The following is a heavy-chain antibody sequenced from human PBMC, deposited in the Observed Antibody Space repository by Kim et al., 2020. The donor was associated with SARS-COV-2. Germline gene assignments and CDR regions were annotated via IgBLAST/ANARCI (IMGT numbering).Heavy chain of an antibody. Sequence: SETLSLTCAVYGGSFSGYYWSWIRQPPGKGLEWIGEINHSGSTNYNPSLKSRVTISVDTSKNQFSLKLSSVTAADTAVYYCARVKYLYSSSWYRYYYYNGMDVWGQGTTVTVSS. D-gene: IGHD6-13*01. CDR1: GGSFSGYY. J-gene: IGHJ6*02. V-gene: IGHV4-34*01. CDR2: INHSGST. CDR3: ARVKYLYSSSWYRYYYYNGMDV.